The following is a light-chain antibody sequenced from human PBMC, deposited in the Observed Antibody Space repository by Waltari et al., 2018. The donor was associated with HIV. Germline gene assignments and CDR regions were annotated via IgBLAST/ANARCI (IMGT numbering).Light chain of an antibody. CDR2: DAS. J-gene: IGKJ2*01. CDR3: QQRSNWPPFT. V-gene: IGKV3-11*01. Sequence: EIVLTQSPATLSLSPGARATLSCRASRSVSIYLAWFQHKPGQAPRLLIYDASTRAPGIPARFSGSGSGTDFTLTISRLEPEDSAVYYCQQRSNWPPFTFGQGTKLEIK. CDR1: RSVSIY.